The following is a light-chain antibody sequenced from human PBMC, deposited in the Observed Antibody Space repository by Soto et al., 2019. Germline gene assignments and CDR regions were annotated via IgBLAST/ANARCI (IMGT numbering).Light chain of an antibody. CDR2: GVS. CDR3: QQYGRSPLIT. Sequence: EIVLTQSPGTLSLSPGERATLSCRASPSVTNFLAWYQQKPGQAPKFLIYGVSSRATGIPDRFSGSGAGTDFTLTISRLEPEDFAVCHCQQYGRSPLITFGQGARLETK. J-gene: IGKJ5*01. CDR1: PSVTNF. V-gene: IGKV3-20*01.